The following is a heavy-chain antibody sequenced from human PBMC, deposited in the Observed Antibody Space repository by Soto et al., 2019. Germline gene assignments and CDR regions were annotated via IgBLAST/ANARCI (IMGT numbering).Heavy chain of an antibody. CDR1: GFTFSNAW. CDR2: IKSKTDGGTT. J-gene: IGHJ3*02. V-gene: IGHV3-15*07. D-gene: IGHD2-21*02. CDR3: TTGIEGDCGGDCFPFDI. Sequence: EVQLVESGGGLVKPGGSVRLSCAASGFTFSNAWMNWVRQAPGKGLEWVGRIKSKTDGGTTDYAAPVKGRFTISRDDSKNTLYLQMNSLKTEDTAVYYCTTGIEGDCGGDCFPFDIWGQATMVTVSS.